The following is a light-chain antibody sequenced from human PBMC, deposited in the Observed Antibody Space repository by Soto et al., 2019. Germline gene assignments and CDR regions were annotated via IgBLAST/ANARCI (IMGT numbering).Light chain of an antibody. V-gene: IGLV2-14*03. CDR3: TSWTTSTTNI. CDR2: DVN. Sequence: QSALTQPASVSGSPGQSITISCTGTSSDIGGYNFVSWYQQHPGKAPKLMLYDVNIRPSGVSNRFSGSKSGNTASLTISGLQAEDEAYYYCTSWTTSTTNIFGGGTKLTVL. CDR1: SSDIGGYNF. J-gene: IGLJ2*01.